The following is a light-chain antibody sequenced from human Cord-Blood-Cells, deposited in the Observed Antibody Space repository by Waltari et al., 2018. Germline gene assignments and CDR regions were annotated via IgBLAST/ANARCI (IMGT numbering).Light chain of an antibody. V-gene: IGKV3-15*01. CDR2: GSS. Sequence: EIVMTQSPATLSVSPGERATLSFSASQSVSSNLAWYQQKPVQAPRLLIYGSSTRATGSPARFSGSGSGTEFTLTISSLQSEDFAVYYCQQYKNSPPESFGQGTKLEIK. CDR3: QQYKNSPPES. J-gene: IGKJ2*03. CDR1: QSVSSN.